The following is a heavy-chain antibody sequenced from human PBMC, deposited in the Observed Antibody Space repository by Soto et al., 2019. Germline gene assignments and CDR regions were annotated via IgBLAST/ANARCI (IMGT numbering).Heavy chain of an antibody. D-gene: IGHD3-9*01. J-gene: IGHJ4*02. CDR2: ISPHNRNT. V-gene: IGHV1-18*01. CDR1: GYTFGHFY. CDR3: ARDEGGYDVLTGYYKAHHFDQ. Sequence: ASVKVSCKASGYTFGHFYITWVRQAPGQGLEWMGAISPHNRNTNYAEKFRGRVTMTTDTSTTTAYMELRSLRSDDTAVYYCARDEGGYDVLTGYYKAHHFDQWGQGALVTVSS.